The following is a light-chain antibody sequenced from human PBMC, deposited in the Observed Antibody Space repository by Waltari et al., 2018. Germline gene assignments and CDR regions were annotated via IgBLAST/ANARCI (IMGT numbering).Light chain of an antibody. V-gene: IGLV1-51*02. Sequence: QSVFTQPPSVSAAPGQRVTISCSGGSSNIGNNYVSWYRQFPGTAPKLLIYENTARPSGIPGRFSGSKSGTSATLDITGLQAGDEADYYCGTWDSSLSGAVFGGGTHLTVL. J-gene: IGLJ7*01. CDR3: GTWDSSLSGAV. CDR2: ENT. CDR1: SSNIGNNY.